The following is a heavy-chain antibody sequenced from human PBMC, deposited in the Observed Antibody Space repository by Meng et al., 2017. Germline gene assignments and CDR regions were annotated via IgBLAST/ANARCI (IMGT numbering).Heavy chain of an antibody. CDR1: GFTLSSYA. J-gene: IGHJ4*02. Sequence: GESLKISCAASGFTLSSYAMHWVRQAPGKGLEWVAVITYDGSNKYYADSVKGRFTISRDNSKNTLCLQMNSLRAEDTAVYYCATPIGAVVAATGAFDYWGQGTLVTVSS. V-gene: IGHV3-30*04. CDR3: ATPIGAVVAATGAFDY. D-gene: IGHD2-15*01. CDR2: ITYDGSNK.